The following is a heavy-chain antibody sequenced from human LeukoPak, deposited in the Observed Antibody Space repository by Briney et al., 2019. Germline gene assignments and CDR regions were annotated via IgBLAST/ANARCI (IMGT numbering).Heavy chain of an antibody. CDR2: IRYDGSNK. CDR3: AKDLYYDFWSGYFRRFDY. CDR1: GFTFSSYG. J-gene: IGHJ4*02. D-gene: IGHD3-3*01. Sequence: PGGSLRLSCAASGFTFSSYGMHWVRQAPGKGLEWVAFIRYDGSNKYYADSVKGRFTISRDNPKNTLYLQMNSLRAEDTAVYYCAKDLYYDFWSGYFRRFDYWGQGTLVTASS. V-gene: IGHV3-30*02.